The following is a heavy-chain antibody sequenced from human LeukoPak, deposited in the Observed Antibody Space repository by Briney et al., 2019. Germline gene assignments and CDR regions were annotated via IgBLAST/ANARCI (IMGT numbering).Heavy chain of an antibody. CDR2: ISSSSSYI. J-gene: IGHJ3*02. Sequence: GGSLRLSCAASGFTFSSYSMNWVRQAPGKGLEWVSSISSSSSYIYYADSVKGRFTISRDNAKNSLYLQMNSLRAEDTAVYYCAKEEVGTYYYDSSGGYSDAFDIWGQGTMVTVSS. CDR1: GFTFSSYS. V-gene: IGHV3-21*04. D-gene: IGHD3-22*01. CDR3: AKEEVGTYYYDSSGGYSDAFDI.